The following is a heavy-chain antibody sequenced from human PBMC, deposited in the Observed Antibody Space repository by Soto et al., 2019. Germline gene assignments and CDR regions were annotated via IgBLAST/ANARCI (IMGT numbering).Heavy chain of an antibody. CDR2: ISSTGNDI. CDR3: ARLPKGSVVTG. D-gene: IGHD2-21*02. J-gene: IGHJ4*02. CDR1: GFSFRDHS. Sequence: VQLMESGGGLVYPGASLRLSCETSGFSFRDHSMNWVRQAPGKGLQWVSYISSTGNDIHYADSVKGRFTVSRDNAKNDLFLQMKSLRDDDSAIYYCARLPKGSVVTGWGQGTLVTVSS. V-gene: IGHV3-48*02.